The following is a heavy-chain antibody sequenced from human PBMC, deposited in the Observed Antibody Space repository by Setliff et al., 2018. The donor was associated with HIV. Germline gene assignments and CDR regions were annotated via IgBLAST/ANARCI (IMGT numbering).Heavy chain of an antibody. CDR1: GYSISSDYY. Sequence: SETLSLTCAVSGYSISSDYYWTWIRQPPGKGLEWIGYIYSSGNTNYNPSLKSRVTISVDTSKNQFSLKLKSVTAADTAIYYCARQGGYASPLGSWGQGTLVTVSS. J-gene: IGHJ5*02. V-gene: IGHV4-38-2*01. D-gene: IGHD2-15*01. CDR3: ARQGGYASPLGS. CDR2: IYSSGNT.